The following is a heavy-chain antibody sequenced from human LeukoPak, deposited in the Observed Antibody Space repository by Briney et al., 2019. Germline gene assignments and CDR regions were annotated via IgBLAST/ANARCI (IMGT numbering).Heavy chain of an antibody. D-gene: IGHD2-15*01. J-gene: IGHJ6*02. CDR1: GYTFTGYY. Sequence: ASVKVSCKASGYTFTGYYMHWVRQAPGQGLEWMEWINPNSGGTNYAQKFQGRVTMTRDTSISTAYVELSRLRSDDTAVYYCARDVDFVVGMDVWGQGTTVTVSS. V-gene: IGHV1-2*02. CDR3: ARDVDFVVGMDV. CDR2: INPNSGGT.